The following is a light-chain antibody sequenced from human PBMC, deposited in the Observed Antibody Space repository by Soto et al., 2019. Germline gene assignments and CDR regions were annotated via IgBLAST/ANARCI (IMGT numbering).Light chain of an antibody. CDR1: QSISNY. V-gene: IGKV1-39*01. CDR2: AAS. CDR3: QQGYNIPRT. J-gene: IGKJ1*01. Sequence: DIQMTQSPSSLSAFVGDRVTITCRASQSISNYLHWYQQKPGKAPKLLIFAASSLQSGVPSRFSGSGSGTDFALTISSLQPDDFATYYCQQGYNIPRTFGQGTKVEIK.